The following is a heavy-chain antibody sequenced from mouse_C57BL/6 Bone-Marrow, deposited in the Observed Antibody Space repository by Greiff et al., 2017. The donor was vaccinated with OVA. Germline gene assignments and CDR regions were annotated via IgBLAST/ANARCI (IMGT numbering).Heavy chain of an antibody. Sequence: EVKVVESGGGLVQPGGSMKLSCAASGFTFSDAWMDWVRQSPEKGLEWVAEIRNKANNHATYYAESVKGRFTISSDYSKSSVYLQMNSVRDEDTGIYYCTEGYVCDDWGQGTTLTGSS. V-gene: IGHV6-6*01. CDR1: GFTFSDAW. CDR2: IRNKANNHAT. CDR3: TEGYVCDD. J-gene: IGHJ2*01. D-gene: IGHD2-2*01.